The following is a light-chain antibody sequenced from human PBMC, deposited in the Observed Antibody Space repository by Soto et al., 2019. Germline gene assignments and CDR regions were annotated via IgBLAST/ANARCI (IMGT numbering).Light chain of an antibody. CDR2: DAS. CDR3: QQYESLPLT. Sequence: DIQMTQSPSSLSASVGDRVTITCRASQNIGVYLIWYQQKPGKAPKLLIYDASDLETGVPSRFSGSGSGTGFTFTISSLQPEDFATYYCQQYESLPLTFGQGTRLEIK. V-gene: IGKV1-33*01. J-gene: IGKJ5*01. CDR1: QNIGVY.